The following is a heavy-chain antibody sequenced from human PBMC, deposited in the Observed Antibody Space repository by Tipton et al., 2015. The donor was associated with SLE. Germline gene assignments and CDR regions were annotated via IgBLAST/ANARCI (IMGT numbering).Heavy chain of an antibody. CDR1: GGSISSYY. Sequence: TLSLTCTVSGGSISSYYWSWIRQPAGGGLEWLGRIYTNENTNYNPSLKSRVTMSVYTSKNHFSLKLISVTAADTAVYYCAREFLNPVTTVHYYFDLWGRGTLVTVSS. CDR3: AREFLNPVTTVHYYFDL. V-gene: IGHV4-4*07. CDR2: IYTNENT. D-gene: IGHD4-11*01. J-gene: IGHJ2*01.